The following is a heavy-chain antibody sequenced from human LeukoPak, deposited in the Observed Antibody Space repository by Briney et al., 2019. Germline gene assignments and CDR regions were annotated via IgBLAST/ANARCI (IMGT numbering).Heavy chain of an antibody. V-gene: IGHV3-30*18. CDR2: ISHDETNK. CDR1: GFTFSSYG. J-gene: IGHJ6*02. D-gene: IGHD2-15*01. CDR3: AKDSWPSEVVSASLGYYYYGMDV. Sequence: PGGSLRLSCAASGFTFSSYGMHWVRQAPGKGLEWVADISHDETNKNYADSVKGRVTISRDNFKNTLYLQMSSLRAEDTAVYFCAKDSWPSEVVSASLGYYYYGMDVWGQGTTVAVSS.